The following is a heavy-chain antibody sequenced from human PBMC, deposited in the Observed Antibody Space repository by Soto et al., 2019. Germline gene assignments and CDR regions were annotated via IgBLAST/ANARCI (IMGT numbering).Heavy chain of an antibody. V-gene: IGHV4-59*01. D-gene: IGHD2-15*01. CDR2: IYYSGST. CDR1: GGSISSYY. Sequence: QVQLQESGPGLVKPSETLSLTCTVSGGSISSYYWSWIRQPPGKGLEWIGYIYYSGSTNYNPSLKRRVTISVDTSKNQFSLKLSSVTAADTAVYYCAREPETCSGGSCYRDAFDIWGQGTMVTVSS. CDR3: AREPETCSGGSCYRDAFDI. J-gene: IGHJ3*02.